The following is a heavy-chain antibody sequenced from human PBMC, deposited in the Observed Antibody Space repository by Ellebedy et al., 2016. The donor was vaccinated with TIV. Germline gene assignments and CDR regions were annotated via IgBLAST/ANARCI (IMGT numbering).Heavy chain of an antibody. CDR1: GFSFSVYW. J-gene: IGHJ4*02. CDR3: SRHTDYALDY. V-gene: IGHV3-74*01. CDR2: IDSDGSST. D-gene: IGHD4-17*01. Sequence: GESLKISCAASGFSFSVYWMHWVRQAPGKGLVWVSRIDSDGSSTTYADSVKGRFTISRDNAKNSLYLQMNSLRAEDTAVYYCSRHTDYALDYWGQGALVTVSS.